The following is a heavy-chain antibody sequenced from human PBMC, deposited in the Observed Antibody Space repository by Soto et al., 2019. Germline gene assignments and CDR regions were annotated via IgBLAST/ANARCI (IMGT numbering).Heavy chain of an antibody. J-gene: IGHJ4*02. Sequence: QVQLVQSGAEVKKPGASVKVSCKASGYTFTSYYMHWVRQAPGQGLEWMGIINPSGGSTSYAQKFQGSVTMTRDTSTSTVYMELSSLRSEDTAVYYCARSPTALRILGYWGQGTLVTVSS. CDR2: INPSGGST. CDR1: GYTFTSYY. CDR3: ARSPTALRILGY. V-gene: IGHV1-46*01. D-gene: IGHD2-15*01.